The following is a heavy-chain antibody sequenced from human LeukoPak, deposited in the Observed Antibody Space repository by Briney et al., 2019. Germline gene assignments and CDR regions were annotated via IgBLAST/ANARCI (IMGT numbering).Heavy chain of an antibody. CDR3: ERDGDGDYADH. V-gene: IGHV4-39*07. CDR2: IYFSGST. J-gene: IGHJ5*02. Sequence: KSSETLSLTCAVAGASISGSNYFWGWIRQPPEKGLEWIGSIYFSGSTVYNPSLKSRVTISLDTSQNQFSLRLSSVTAADTAVYYCERDGDGDYADHWGQGTLVTVSS. D-gene: IGHD4-17*01. CDR1: GASISGSNYF.